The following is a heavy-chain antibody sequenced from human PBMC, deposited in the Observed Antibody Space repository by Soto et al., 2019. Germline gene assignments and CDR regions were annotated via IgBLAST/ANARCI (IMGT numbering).Heavy chain of an antibody. Sequence: SETLSLTCAVYGGSFSGYYWSWIRQPPGKGLEWIGEINHSGSTNYNPSLKSRVTISVDTSKNQFSPKLSSVTAADTAVYYRARGPVLLWFGELLPTQYYYDSSGLDYWGQGTLVTVSS. J-gene: IGHJ4*02. CDR1: GGSFSGYY. D-gene: IGHD3-10*01. V-gene: IGHV4-34*01. CDR3: ARGPVLLWFGELLPTQYYYDSSGLDY. CDR2: INHSGST.